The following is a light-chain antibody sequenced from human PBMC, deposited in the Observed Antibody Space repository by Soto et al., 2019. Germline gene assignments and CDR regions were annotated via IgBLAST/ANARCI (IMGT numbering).Light chain of an antibody. CDR2: WAS. CDR1: QSVLYSSDNKNY. Sequence: DIVMTQSPDSLAVSLGERVTINCKSSQSVLYSSDNKNYLGWYQQKIGQSPKLLIYWASTRESGVPDRFSGSGSGTDFTLTISSLQAEDVAVYYCQQYYRTPLTFGGGTQVDIK. J-gene: IGKJ4*01. V-gene: IGKV4-1*01. CDR3: QQYYRTPLT.